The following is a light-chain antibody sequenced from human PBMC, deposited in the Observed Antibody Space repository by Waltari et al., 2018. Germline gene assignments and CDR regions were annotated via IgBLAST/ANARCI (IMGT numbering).Light chain of an antibody. J-gene: IGLJ3*02. CDR3: QTGGHGTWV. Sequence: QLVLTQSPSASASLGASVKLTCTLNRGHSSNVVAWLQQQPEKGPRYLMKGNSDGSHSKGDESPARFSGSSSGAERSLTISSVQSEDEADYYCQTGGHGTWVFGGGTKLTVL. V-gene: IGLV4-69*01. CDR1: RGHSSNV. CDR2: GNSDGSH.